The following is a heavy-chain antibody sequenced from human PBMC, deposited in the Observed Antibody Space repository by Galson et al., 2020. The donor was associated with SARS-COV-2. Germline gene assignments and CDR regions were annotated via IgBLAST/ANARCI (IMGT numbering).Heavy chain of an antibody. V-gene: IGHV5-51*01. Sequence: KIGESLKISCQGSGYSFTSYWIGWVRQMPGKGLEWMGIIYPGDSDTRYSPSFQGQVTIPADKSISTAYLQWSSLKASDTAMYYCARMDGYYDSSGYYDFDYWGQGTLVTVSS. CDR2: IYPGDSDT. J-gene: IGHJ4*02. CDR1: GYSFTSYW. D-gene: IGHD3-22*01. CDR3: ARMDGYYDSSGYYDFDY.